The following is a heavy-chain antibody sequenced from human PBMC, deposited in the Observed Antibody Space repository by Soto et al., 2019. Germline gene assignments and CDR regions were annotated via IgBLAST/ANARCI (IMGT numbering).Heavy chain of an antibody. CDR3: HGYGY. CDR2: IYSGGST. CDR1: GFSVTANY. D-gene: IGHD5-12*01. V-gene: IGHV3-53*01. J-gene: IGHJ4*02. Sequence: EVQVVESGGGLIQPGRSLRLSCEVSGFSVTANYTSWVRQAPGKGLEWVSVIYSGGSTYYIDSVKGRFSISRDISKNTLYLQMNNLRAEDTAVYYCHGYGYWGQGTLVTVSS.